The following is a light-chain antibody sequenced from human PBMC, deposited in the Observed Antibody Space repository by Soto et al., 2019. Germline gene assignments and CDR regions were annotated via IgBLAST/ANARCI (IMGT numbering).Light chain of an antibody. Sequence: QMTQSPSSVSASVGDRVTITCRASEVINNWLAWYQLKPGEAPKLLIFAASRLESEVPSRFSGSGSGTDFTLTISSLQPEDFATYYCQQSNTFPLTFGGGTKVEMK. V-gene: IGKV1D-12*01. J-gene: IGKJ4*01. CDR2: AAS. CDR1: EVINNW. CDR3: QQSNTFPLT.